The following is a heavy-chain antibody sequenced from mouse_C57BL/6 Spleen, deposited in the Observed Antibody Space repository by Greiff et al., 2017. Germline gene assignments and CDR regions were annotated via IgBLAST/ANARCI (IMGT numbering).Heavy chain of an antibody. CDR1: GYAFTNYL. D-gene: IGHD2-4*01. CDR3: ARSGDYDCDAMDY. CDR2: INPGSGGT. Sequence: QVQLQQSGAELVRPGTSVKVSCKASGYAFTNYLIDWVKQRPGQGLEWIGVINPGSGGTNYNEKFKGKATLTANNSSSTADMQLSSLTSEDSAVYCCARSGDYDCDAMDYWGQGTSVTVSA. J-gene: IGHJ4*01. V-gene: IGHV1-54*01.